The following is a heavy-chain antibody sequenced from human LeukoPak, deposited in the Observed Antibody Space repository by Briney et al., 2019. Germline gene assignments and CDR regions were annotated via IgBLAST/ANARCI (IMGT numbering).Heavy chain of an antibody. D-gene: IGHD4-17*01. CDR2: IYYSGST. V-gene: IGHV4-39*07. J-gene: IGHJ3*02. CDR1: GGSISSSSYY. Sequence: SETLSLTCTVSGGSISSSSYYWGWIRQPPGKGLEWIGSIYYSGSTYYNPSLKSRVTISVDTSKNQFSLKLSSVTAADTAVYYCARGTTVTTRTTLGDSDFDIWGQGTMVTVSS. CDR3: ARGTTVTTRTTLGDSDFDI.